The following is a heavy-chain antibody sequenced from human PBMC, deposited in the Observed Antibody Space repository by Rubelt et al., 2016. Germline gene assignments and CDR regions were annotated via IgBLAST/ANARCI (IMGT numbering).Heavy chain of an antibody. V-gene: IGHV1-18*01. CDR2: IGAYNGNT. CDR3: ARDQIGGSYPVD. Sequence: QVQLVQSGAEVKKPGASVKVSCKASGYTFTSYGISWVRQAPGQGLEWMGWIGAYNGNTNYAPNLQGRVTMKTDTSTSTVYMGRRSLRSEDTAVDYCARDQIGGSYPVDWGQGTLVTVSS. CDR1: GYTFTSYG. J-gene: IGHJ4*02. D-gene: IGHD5-18*01.